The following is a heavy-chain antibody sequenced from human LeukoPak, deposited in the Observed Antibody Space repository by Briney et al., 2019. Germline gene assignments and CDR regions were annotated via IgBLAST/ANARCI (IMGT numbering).Heavy chain of an antibody. CDR2: IYTSGST. CDR1: GGSISSGSYY. CDR3: ARMIAAAVYNWFDP. J-gene: IGHJ5*02. V-gene: IGHV4-61*02. D-gene: IGHD6-13*01. Sequence: PSETLSLTCTVSGGSISSGSYYWSWIRQPAGKGLEWIGRIYTSGSTNYNPSLKSRVTISVDTSKNQFSLKLSSVTAADTAVYYCARMIAAAVYNWFDPWGQGTLVTVSS.